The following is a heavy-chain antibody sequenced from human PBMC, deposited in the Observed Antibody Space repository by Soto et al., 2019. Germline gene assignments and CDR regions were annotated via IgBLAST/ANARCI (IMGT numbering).Heavy chain of an antibody. J-gene: IGHJ4*02. D-gene: IGHD6-19*01. CDR3: ATAPTKYSSGWYAADY. CDR1: GYTFTSYA. Sequence: ASVKVSCKASGYTFTSYAMHWVRQAPGQRLEWMGWINAGNGNTKYSQKFQGRVTITRDTSASTAYMELSSLRSEDTAVYYCATAPTKYSSGWYAADYWGQGTLVTVSS. V-gene: IGHV1-3*01. CDR2: INAGNGNT.